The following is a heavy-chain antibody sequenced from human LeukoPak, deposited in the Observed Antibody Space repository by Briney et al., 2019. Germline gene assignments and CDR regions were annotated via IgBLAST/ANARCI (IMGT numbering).Heavy chain of an antibody. J-gene: IGHJ6*03. CDR3: ARGPRETPYYYYMDV. V-gene: IGHV1-2*02. Sequence: ASVKVSCKASGYTFTGYYMHWVRQAPGQGLEWMGWINPNSGGTNYAQKFQGRVTITRNTSISTAYMELSSLRSEDTAVYYCARGPRETPYYYYMDVWGKGTTVTVSS. CDR1: GYTFTGYY. D-gene: IGHD1-26*01. CDR2: INPNSGGT.